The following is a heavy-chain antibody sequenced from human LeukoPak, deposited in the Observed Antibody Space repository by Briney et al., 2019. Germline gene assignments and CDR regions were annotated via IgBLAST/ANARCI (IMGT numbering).Heavy chain of an antibody. Sequence: ASVTVSCKASGYTFASYAMNWVRQAPGQGLEWMGWINTNTGNPTYAQGFTGRFVFSLDTSVSTAYLQINSLKAEDTAVYYCARDYLVGATELLDLYYFDYWGQGTLVTVSS. CDR3: ARDYLVGATELLDLYYFDY. D-gene: IGHD1-26*01. J-gene: IGHJ4*02. CDR1: GYTFASYA. V-gene: IGHV7-4-1*02. CDR2: INTNTGNP.